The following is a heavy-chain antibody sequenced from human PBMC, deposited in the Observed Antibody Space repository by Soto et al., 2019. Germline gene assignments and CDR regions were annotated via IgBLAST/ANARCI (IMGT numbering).Heavy chain of an antibody. J-gene: IGHJ3*02. Sequence: SETLSLPCPVSGGSISSGDYYWSWIRQPPGKGLEWIGYIYYSGSTYYNPSLKSRVTISVDTSKNQFSLKLSSVTAADTAVYYCARGIKNSSGWSGAFDIWGQGTMVTVSS. V-gene: IGHV4-30-4*01. CDR2: IYYSGST. CDR1: GGSISSGDYY. D-gene: IGHD6-19*01. CDR3: ARGIKNSSGWSGAFDI.